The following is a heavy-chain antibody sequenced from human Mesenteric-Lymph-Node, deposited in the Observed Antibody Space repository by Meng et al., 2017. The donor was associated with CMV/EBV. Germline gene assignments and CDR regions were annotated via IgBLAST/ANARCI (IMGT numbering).Heavy chain of an antibody. Sequence: AIAGDRFSSNNAAWNWIRPSPSRGLEWLGRTYYRSKWFNDYAVSVKSRITINPDTSKNQFSLHLNSVIPEDTAVYYCSRDTTALDYWGQGTLVTVSS. D-gene: IGHD1-14*01. CDR2: TYYRSKWFN. V-gene: IGHV6-1*01. CDR1: GDRFSSNNAA. J-gene: IGHJ4*02. CDR3: SRDTTALDY.